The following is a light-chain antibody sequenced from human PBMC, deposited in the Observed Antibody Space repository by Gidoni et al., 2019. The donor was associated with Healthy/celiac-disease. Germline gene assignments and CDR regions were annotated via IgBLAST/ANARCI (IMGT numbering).Light chain of an antibody. Sequence: DIQMTQSPSSLSAPVGDRVTITCRASQSISSYLNWYQQKPGKAPKLLIYAASSLQSGVPSRFSGSGSGTDFTLTISSLQPEDFATYYCQQSYSTRWTFGQXTKVEIK. CDR2: AAS. CDR3: QQSYSTRWT. CDR1: QSISSY. J-gene: IGKJ1*01. V-gene: IGKV1-39*01.